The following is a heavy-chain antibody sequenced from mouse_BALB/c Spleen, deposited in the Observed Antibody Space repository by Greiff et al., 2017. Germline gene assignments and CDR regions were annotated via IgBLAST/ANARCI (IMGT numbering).Heavy chain of an antibody. D-gene: IGHD2-14*01. CDR1: GYTFTDYE. CDR2: IDPETGGT. Sequence: VQLQQSGAELVRPGASVTLSCKASGYTFTDYEMHWVKQTPVHGLEWIGAIDPETGGTAYNQKFKGKATLTADKSSSTAYMELRSLTSEDSAVYYCTSRYDYYFDYWGQGTTLTVSS. CDR3: TSRYDYYFDY. V-gene: IGHV1-15*01. J-gene: IGHJ2*01.